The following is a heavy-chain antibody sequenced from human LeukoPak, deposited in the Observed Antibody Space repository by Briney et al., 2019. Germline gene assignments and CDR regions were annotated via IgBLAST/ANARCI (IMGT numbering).Heavy chain of an antibody. D-gene: IGHD3-9*01. V-gene: IGHV3-49*04. Sequence: GGSLRLSCAASGFTFSSYWMSWVRQAPGKGLEWVGFIRSKAYGGTTEYAASVKGRFTISRDDSKSIAYLQMNSLKTEDTAVYYCTNFDSVYGAGPEYWGQGTLVTVSS. J-gene: IGHJ4*02. CDR1: GFTFSSYW. CDR2: IRSKAYGGTT. CDR3: TNFDSVYGAGPEY.